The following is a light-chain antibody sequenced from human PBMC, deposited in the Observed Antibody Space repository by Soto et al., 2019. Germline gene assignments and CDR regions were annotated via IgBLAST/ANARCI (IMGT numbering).Light chain of an antibody. V-gene: IGKV3-15*01. CDR1: QSVSSN. CDR3: QQYVNLYT. J-gene: IGKJ2*01. CDR2: DAS. Sequence: EIVMTQSPATLSVSPGERATLSCRASQSVSSNLAWYQQKLGQAPRLLIYDASTRATSIPARFSGSGSGTEFTLTISSLQSEDFAVYYCQQYVNLYTFGQGTKLEIK.